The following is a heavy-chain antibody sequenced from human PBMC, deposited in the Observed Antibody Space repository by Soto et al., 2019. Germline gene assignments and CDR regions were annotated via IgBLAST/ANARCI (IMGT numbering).Heavy chain of an antibody. CDR3: AKRRGAGGHFDY. CDR2: ISSSGRRT. Sequence: GGSLRLSCGTSGFTFANYGMGWVRQAPGKGLSWVSGISSSGRRTYYADSVKGRFTISRDNSKNTLFLQMNSLTAEDTAVYFCAKRRGAGGHFDYWGQGALVTVSS. CDR1: GFTFANYG. D-gene: IGHD2-15*01. V-gene: IGHV3-23*01. J-gene: IGHJ4*02.